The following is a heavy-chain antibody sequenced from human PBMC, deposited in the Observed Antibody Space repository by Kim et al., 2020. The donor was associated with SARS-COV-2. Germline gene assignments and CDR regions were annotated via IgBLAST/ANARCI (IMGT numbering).Heavy chain of an antibody. CDR2: IIPIFGTA. Sequence: SVKVSCKASGGTFSSYAISWVRQAPGQGLEWMGGIIPIFGTANYAQKFQGRVTITADESTSTAYMELSSLRSEDTAVYYCAREVAAIHRQQLAYFDYWGQGTLVTVSS. J-gene: IGHJ4*02. D-gene: IGHD2-2*02. CDR3: AREVAAIHRQQLAYFDY. CDR1: GGTFSSYA. V-gene: IGHV1-69*13.